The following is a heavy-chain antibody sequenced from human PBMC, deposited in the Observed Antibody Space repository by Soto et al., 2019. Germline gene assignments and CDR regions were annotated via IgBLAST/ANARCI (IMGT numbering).Heavy chain of an antibody. J-gene: IGHJ5*02. V-gene: IGHV1-8*01. Sequence: QVQLVQSGAEVKKPGASVKVSCKASGYTFTSYDINWVRQATGQGLEWMGWMNPNSGNTGYAQKFQGRVTMTRNTSISTAYMELSSLRSEDTAVYYCARALRDYYDSSGYYRKGWFDPWGQGTLVTVSS. CDR2: MNPNSGNT. CDR1: GYTFTSYD. D-gene: IGHD3-22*01. CDR3: ARALRDYYDSSGYYRKGWFDP.